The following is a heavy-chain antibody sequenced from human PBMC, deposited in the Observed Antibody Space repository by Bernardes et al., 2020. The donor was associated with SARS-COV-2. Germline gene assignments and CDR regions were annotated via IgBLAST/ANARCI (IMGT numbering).Heavy chain of an antibody. J-gene: IGHJ5*02. CDR3: ARDVEWLQYP. D-gene: IGHD3-3*01. CDR2: IKGDGSEK. V-gene: IGHV3-7*04. Sequence: GGSLRLSCAGSGFTFSGNWISWVRQAPGKGLEWVANIKGDGSEKYYVDSVKGRFTISRDNAKNSVYLEMNSLRVEDTAVYYCARDVEWLQYPWGQGTLVTVSS. CDR1: GFTFSGNW.